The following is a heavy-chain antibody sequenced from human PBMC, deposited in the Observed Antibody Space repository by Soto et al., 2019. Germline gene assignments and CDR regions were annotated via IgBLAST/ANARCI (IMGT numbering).Heavy chain of an antibody. Sequence: GGSLRLSCAASGFTFDDYAMHWVRQAPGKGLEWVSGISWNSGSIGYADSVKGRFTISRDNAKNSLYLQMNSLRAEDTALYYCAKDISEDLGVLEWLSDHDAFDIWGQGTMVTVSS. CDR3: AKDISEDLGVLEWLSDHDAFDI. CDR2: ISWNSGSI. J-gene: IGHJ3*02. V-gene: IGHV3-9*01. CDR1: GFTFDDYA. D-gene: IGHD3-3*01.